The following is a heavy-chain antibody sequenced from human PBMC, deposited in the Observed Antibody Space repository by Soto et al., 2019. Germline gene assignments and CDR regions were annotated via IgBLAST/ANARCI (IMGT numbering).Heavy chain of an antibody. CDR3: ARDRHELVPAAIGYYYYYGMDV. Sequence: QVQLQESGPGLVKPSQTLSLTCTVSGGSISSGGYYWSWIRQHPGKGLEWIGYIYYSGSTYYNPSLKSRVTISVDTSKNQFSLKLSSVTAADTAVYYCARDRHELVPAAIGYYYYYGMDVWGQGTTVTVSS. V-gene: IGHV4-31*03. CDR1: GGSISSGGYY. D-gene: IGHD2-2*01. CDR2: IYYSGST. J-gene: IGHJ6*02.